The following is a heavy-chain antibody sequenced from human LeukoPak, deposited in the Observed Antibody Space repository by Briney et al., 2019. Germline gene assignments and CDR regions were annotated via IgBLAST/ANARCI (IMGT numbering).Heavy chain of an antibody. CDR3: ARDRVVVAATGGYYYYYGMDV. Sequence: GGSLRLSCAASGFAFSGNAMAWVRQAPGKGLEWVSVIYSGGSTYYADSVKGRFTISRHNSKNTLYLQMNSLRAEDTAVYYCARDRVVVAATGGYYYYYGMDVWGQGTTVTVSS. D-gene: IGHD2-15*01. V-gene: IGHV3-53*04. CDR1: GFAFSGNA. CDR2: IYSGGST. J-gene: IGHJ6*02.